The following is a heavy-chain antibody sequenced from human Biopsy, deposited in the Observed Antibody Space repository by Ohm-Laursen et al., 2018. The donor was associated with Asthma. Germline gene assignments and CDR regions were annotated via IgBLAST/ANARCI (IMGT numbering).Heavy chain of an antibody. CDR2: ISYDGSIT. CDR3: GIVVAANPFQGDC. J-gene: IGHJ4*02. Sequence: SLRLSCASSGFAFRSYAMNWVRQAPGKGLEWVAVISYDGSITHYADSVKGRFTISRDNSKNTVYLDISSLRIEDTAVFYCGIVVAANPFQGDCWGQGTLVTVSS. CDR1: GFAFRSYA. V-gene: IGHV3-30*03. D-gene: IGHD2-15*01.